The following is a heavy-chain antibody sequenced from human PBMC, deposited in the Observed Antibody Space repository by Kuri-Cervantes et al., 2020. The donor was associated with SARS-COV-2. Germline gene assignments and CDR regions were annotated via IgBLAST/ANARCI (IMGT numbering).Heavy chain of an antibody. Sequence: GESLKISCAASGFTFGIYAMSWVRQAPGKGLEWVSVIHGSGGSTYYADSVKGRFTISRDSSKNTLYLEMNSLRVEDTAVYYCAKDPLYRGTYDLGKLDYWGQGTLVTVSS. V-gene: IGHV3-23*01. CDR3: AKDPLYRGTYDLGKLDY. CDR2: IHGSGGST. CDR1: GFTFGIYA. J-gene: IGHJ4*02. D-gene: IGHD3-3*01.